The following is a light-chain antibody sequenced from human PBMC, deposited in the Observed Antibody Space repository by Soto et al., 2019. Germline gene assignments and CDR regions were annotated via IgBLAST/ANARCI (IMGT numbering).Light chain of an antibody. CDR2: AAS. V-gene: IGKV1-39*01. CDR1: QNLDSY. CDR3: QQSHSTPRT. J-gene: IGKJ2*02. Sequence: DIQMTQFPSSLSASVGSSVAISCRASQNLDSYLNWFQQKPGKAPKLLMYAASNLLSGVPSRFSGSGSGTEFTLTITSLQPEDFATYDCQQSHSTPRTFGQGTKLDI.